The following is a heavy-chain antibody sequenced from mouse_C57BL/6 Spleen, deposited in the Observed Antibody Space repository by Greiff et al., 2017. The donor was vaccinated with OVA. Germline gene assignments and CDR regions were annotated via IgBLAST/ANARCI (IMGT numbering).Heavy chain of an antibody. D-gene: IGHD2-5*01. CDR1: GYTFTDYY. Sequence: EVKLQQSGPELVKPGASVKISCKASGYTFTDYYMNWVKQSHGKSLEWIGDINPNNGGTSYNQKFKGKATLTVDKSSSTAYMELRSLPSEDSAVYYCAREGTYYSNYRAMDYWGQGTSVTVSS. V-gene: IGHV1-26*01. J-gene: IGHJ4*01. CDR2: INPNNGGT. CDR3: AREGTYYSNYRAMDY.